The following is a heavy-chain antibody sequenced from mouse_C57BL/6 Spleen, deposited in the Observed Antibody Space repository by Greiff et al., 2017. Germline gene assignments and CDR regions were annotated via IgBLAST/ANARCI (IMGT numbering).Heavy chain of an antibody. CDR1: GYTFTNYW. D-gene: IGHD2-4*01. V-gene: IGHV1-63*01. J-gene: IGHJ3*01. CDR2: IYPGGGYT. CDR3: ARGGDYAWFAY. Sequence: QVQLQQSGAELVRPGTSVKMSCKASGYTFTNYWIGWAKQRPGHGLEWIGDIYPGGGYTNYNEKFKGKATLTEDKSSSTAYMQFSSLTSEDSAIYYCARGGDYAWFAYWGQGTLVTVSA.